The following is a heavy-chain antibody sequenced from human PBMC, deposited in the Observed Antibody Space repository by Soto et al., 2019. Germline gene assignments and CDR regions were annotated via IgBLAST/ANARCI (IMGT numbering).Heavy chain of an antibody. CDR1: VFTCSNAW. J-gene: IGHJ6*02. Sequence: GSLRLSCAASVFTCSNAWMSWVRQAPGKGLEWVGRIKSKTDGGTTDYAAPVKGRFTISRDDSKNTLYLQMNSLKTEDTAVYYCTTGLIAGDHYGMDVWGQGTTVTVSS. CDR2: IKSKTDGGTT. CDR3: TTGLIAGDHYGMDV. D-gene: IGHD6-13*01. V-gene: IGHV3-15*01.